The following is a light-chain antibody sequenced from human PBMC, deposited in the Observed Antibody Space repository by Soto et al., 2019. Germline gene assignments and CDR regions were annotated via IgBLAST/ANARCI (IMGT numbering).Light chain of an antibody. CDR3: MQGTHWPRT. V-gene: IGKV2-30*01. CDR2: KVS. J-gene: IGKJ1*01. CDR1: QSLVYSDGYTY. Sequence: DVVLTQSPLSLPVTLGQPASISCRSSQSLVYSDGYTYLNWFQQRPGQSPRRLFYKVSNRDSGVPDRFSGSGSGTDFTLEISRVEAEDVGVNYCMQGTHWPRTFGQGTKVEIK.